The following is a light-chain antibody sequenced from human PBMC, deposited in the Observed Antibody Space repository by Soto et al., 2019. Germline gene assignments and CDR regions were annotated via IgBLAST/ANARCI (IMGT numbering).Light chain of an antibody. CDR3: QQYNSYPWT. CDR1: QSISSW. Sequence: DIQMTQSPSTVSASVGDRVTITCRASQSISSWLSWYQQKPGKAPNLLIYKASSLESGVPSRFSGSGSGTESTLTITSLQPDDFATYYCQQYNSYPWTFGQGTKVEIK. J-gene: IGKJ1*01. V-gene: IGKV1-5*03. CDR2: KAS.